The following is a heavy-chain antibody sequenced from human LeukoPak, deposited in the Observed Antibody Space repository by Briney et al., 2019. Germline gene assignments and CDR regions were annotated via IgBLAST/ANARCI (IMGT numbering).Heavy chain of an antibody. D-gene: IGHD1-1*01. J-gene: IGHJ4*02. CDR3: ARQGYNWNDPV. CDR1: GGSISSGGYY. CDR2: IYHSGST. V-gene: IGHV4-30-2*01. Sequence: KPSQTLSLTCTVSGGSISSGGYYWSWIRQPPGKGLEWIGYIYHSGSTYYNPSLKSRVTISVDRSKNQFSLKLSSVTAADTAVYYCARQGYNWNDPVWGQGTLVTVSS.